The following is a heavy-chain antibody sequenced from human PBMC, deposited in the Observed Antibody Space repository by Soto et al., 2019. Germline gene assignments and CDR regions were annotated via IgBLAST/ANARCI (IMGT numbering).Heavy chain of an antibody. CDR2: ISGSGGST. V-gene: IGHV3-23*01. Sequence: GGSLRLSCAASGFTFSSYAMSWVRQAPGKGLEWVSAISGSGGSTYYADSVKGRFTISRDNSKNTLYLQMNSLRAEDTAVYYCAKDISLDDFWSGYYNYYYGMDVWGQGTTVTSP. J-gene: IGHJ6*02. D-gene: IGHD3-3*01. CDR3: AKDISLDDFWSGYYNYYYGMDV. CDR1: GFTFSSYA.